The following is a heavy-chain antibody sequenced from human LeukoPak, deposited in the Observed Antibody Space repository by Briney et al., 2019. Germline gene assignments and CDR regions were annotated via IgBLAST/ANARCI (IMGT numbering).Heavy chain of an antibody. J-gene: IGHJ5*02. CDR1: GGSISSGGYS. CDR3: ARSKASGAFNWFDP. Sequence: PSETLSLTCAVSGGSISSGGYSWSWIRQPPGKGLEWIGEINHSGSTNYNPSLKSRVTISRDTSKNQFSLKLSSVTAADTAVYYCARSKASGAFNWFDPWGQGTLVTVFS. D-gene: IGHD3-10*01. V-gene: IGHV4-34*01. CDR2: INHSGST.